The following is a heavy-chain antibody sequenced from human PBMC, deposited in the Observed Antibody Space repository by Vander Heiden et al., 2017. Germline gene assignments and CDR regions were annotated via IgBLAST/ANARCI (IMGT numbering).Heavy chain of an antibody. V-gene: IGHV1-3*01. J-gene: IGHJ6*02. CDR1: VYTFTSYA. Sequence: VNVSCKASVYTFTSYAMHWVRQAPGQRLEWMGWINAGNGNTKYSQKFQGRVTITRDTSASTAYMELSSLRSEDTAVYYCARTYYGSGSFTQTGYYYYYYGMDVWGQGTPVTVSS. CDR3: ARTYYGSGSFTQTGYYYYYYGMDV. D-gene: IGHD3-10*01. CDR2: INAGNGNT.